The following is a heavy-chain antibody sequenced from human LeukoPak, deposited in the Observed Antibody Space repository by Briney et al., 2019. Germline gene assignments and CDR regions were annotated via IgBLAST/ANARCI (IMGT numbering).Heavy chain of an antibody. CDR3: ARDTYYYDSSGYPVDY. CDR1: GYTFTSYG. CDR2: ISAYNGNT. D-gene: IGHD3-22*01. V-gene: IGHV1-18*01. J-gene: IGHJ4*02. Sequence: GASVKVSCKASGYTFTSYGISWVRQAPGQGLEWMGWISAYNGNTNYAQKLQGRVTMTTDTSTSTAYMELRSLRSDDTAVYYCARDTYYYDSSGYPVDYWGQGTLVTVSS.